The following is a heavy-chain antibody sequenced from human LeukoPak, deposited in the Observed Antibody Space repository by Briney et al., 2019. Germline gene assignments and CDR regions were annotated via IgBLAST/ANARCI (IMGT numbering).Heavy chain of an antibody. J-gene: IGHJ4*02. Sequence: LGASLKISCKGSGYSFTSYWIGWVRQMPGKGLEWLGIINPGDSDTRYSPSFQGQVTISADKSISTANLQWSSLKASDTAMYYCARRIGSGWYDYWGQGTLVTVSS. D-gene: IGHD6-19*01. CDR3: ARRIGSGWYDY. CDR2: INPGDSDT. CDR1: GYSFTSYW. V-gene: IGHV5-51*01.